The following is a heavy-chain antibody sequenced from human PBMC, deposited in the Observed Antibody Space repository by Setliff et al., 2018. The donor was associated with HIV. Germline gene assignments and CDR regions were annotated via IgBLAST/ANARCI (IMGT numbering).Heavy chain of an antibody. CDR1: GYSFADYA. CDR3: ARGGTHYVFWSCYRLGYFDL. Sequence: GASVKVSCKASGYSFADYAMKWVRQAPRQGLEWMGYINTNTGNPTYAQGFTGRFVFSFDTSVTTAYLQITGLRNEDTAVYFCARGGTHYVFWSCYRLGYFDLWGRGTLVTVSS. D-gene: IGHD3-3*01. V-gene: IGHV7-4-1*02. J-gene: IGHJ2*01. CDR2: INTNTGNP.